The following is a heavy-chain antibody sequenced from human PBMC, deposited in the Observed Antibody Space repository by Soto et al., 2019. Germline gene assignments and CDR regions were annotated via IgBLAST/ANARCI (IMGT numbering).Heavy chain of an antibody. V-gene: IGHV3-48*03. CDR1: GFTFSRDE. CDR2: IQNHGYST. J-gene: IGHJ4*02. CDR3: ARGYDAGCHFGY. Sequence: EVQLVESGGGLVQPGGSLRLSCEASGFTFSRDEMNWVRQAPGKGLEWIAYIQNHGYSTHYADSVKGRFTISRDNAKNKLYLQMSILTAADTAIYYCARGYDAGCHFGYWGQGVLVTVSS. D-gene: IGHD1-20*01.